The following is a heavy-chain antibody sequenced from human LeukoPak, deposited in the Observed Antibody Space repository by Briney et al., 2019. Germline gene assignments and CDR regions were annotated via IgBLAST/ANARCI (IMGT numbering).Heavy chain of an antibody. D-gene: IGHD3-10*01. J-gene: IGHJ4*02. CDR2: ISGSGGST. Sequence: GGSLRLSCAASGFTFSSYAMSWVRQAPWKGLEWVSAISGSGGSTYYADSVKGRFTISRDNSKNTLYLQMNSLRAEDTAVYYCAKAAMEYYGSGSYYRFPYWGQGTLVTVSS. CDR3: AKAAMEYYGSGSYYRFPY. CDR1: GFTFSSYA. V-gene: IGHV3-23*01.